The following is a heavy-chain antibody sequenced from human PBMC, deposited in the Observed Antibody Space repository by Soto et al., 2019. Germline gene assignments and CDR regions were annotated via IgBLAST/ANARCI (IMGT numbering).Heavy chain of an antibody. J-gene: IGHJ4*02. CDR3: ARGSLRVSYDY. CDR2: IDGSSTYI. V-gene: IGHV3-21*01. D-gene: IGHD2-8*01. Sequence: EVQLVESGGGLVKPGGSLRLSCAASGFTFSTYTISWVRQAPGKGLEWVSSIDGSSTYIYYAASVKGRFTISRDNAKNSLYLQMNSLSAEDTAVYYCARGSLRVSYDYWGQGTLVPVSS. CDR1: GFTFSTYT.